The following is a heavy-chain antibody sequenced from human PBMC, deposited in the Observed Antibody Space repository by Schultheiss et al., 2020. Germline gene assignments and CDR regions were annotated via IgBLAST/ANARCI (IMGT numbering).Heavy chain of an antibody. CDR1: GYTFTGYY. CDR3: ARDSGSTLTTFGPPGHP. Sequence: ASVKVSCKASGYTFTGYYMHWVRQAPGQGLEWMGGIIPIFGTANYAQKFQGRVTMTRDTSISTAYMELTSLTSDDTAVYYCARDSGSTLTTFGPPGHPWGQGTLVTVSS. D-gene: IGHD4-17*01. CDR2: IIPIFGTA. V-gene: IGHV1-2*02. J-gene: IGHJ5*02.